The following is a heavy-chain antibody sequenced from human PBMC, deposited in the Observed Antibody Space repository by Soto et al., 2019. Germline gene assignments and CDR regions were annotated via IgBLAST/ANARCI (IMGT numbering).Heavy chain of an antibody. J-gene: IGHJ4*02. CDR1: GFTFSDHY. CDR3: AKDLGFYSSTWHYFDY. V-gene: IGHV3-72*01. CDR2: IRNKGNSYTT. Sequence: GVSLRLSCAASGFTFSDHYMDWVRQAPGKGLEWIGRIRNKGNSYTTEYAASVKGIFTISRDDSQNSLYLQMNSLKTEDTAVYYCAKDLGFYSSTWHYFDYWGQGTLVTVSS. D-gene: IGHD6-13*01.